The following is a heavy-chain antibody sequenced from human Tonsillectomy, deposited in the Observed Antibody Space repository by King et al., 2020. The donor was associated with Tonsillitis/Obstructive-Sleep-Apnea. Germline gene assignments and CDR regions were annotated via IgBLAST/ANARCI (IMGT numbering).Heavy chain of an antibody. J-gene: IGHJ5*02. CDR2: INPSGGST. Sequence: QLVQSGAEVKKPGASVKVSCKASGYTFTSYYMHWVRQAPGQGLEWMGIINPSGGSTRYAQKFQGRVTMTRDTSKSTVYRDLSSPRSEDSAVYYCARLARIAVAGGRWFDPWGQGTLVTVSS. V-gene: IGHV1-46*01. D-gene: IGHD6-19*01. CDR3: ARLARIAVAGGRWFDP. CDR1: GYTFTSYY.